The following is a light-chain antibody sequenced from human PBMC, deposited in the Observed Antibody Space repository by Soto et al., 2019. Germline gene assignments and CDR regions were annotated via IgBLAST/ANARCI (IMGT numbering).Light chain of an antibody. CDR2: DNN. V-gene: IGLV1-51*01. CDR1: SSNMGNNY. Sequence: QSVLTQPPSVSAAPGQKVTISCSGSSSNMGNNYVSWYQQLPGTAPKLLIYDNNKRPSGIPDRFSGSKSGTSATLGITGLQTGDEADYYCGTWDSSLSAVVFGGGTKVIVL. CDR3: GTWDSSLSAVV. J-gene: IGLJ2*01.